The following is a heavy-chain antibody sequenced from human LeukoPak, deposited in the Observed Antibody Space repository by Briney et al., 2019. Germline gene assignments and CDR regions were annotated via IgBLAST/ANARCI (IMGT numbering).Heavy chain of an antibody. CDR3: ARAGSRYCSSTSCYEF. D-gene: IGHD2-2*01. CDR2: IKQDGSEK. CDR1: GFTFSSYW. J-gene: IGHJ4*02. V-gene: IGHV3-7*01. Sequence: GGSPRLSCAASGFTFSSYWMSWVRQAPGKGLEWVANIKQDGSEKYYVDSVKGRFTISRDNAKNSLYLQMNSLRAEDTAVYYCARAGSRYCSSTSCYEFWGQGTLVTVSS.